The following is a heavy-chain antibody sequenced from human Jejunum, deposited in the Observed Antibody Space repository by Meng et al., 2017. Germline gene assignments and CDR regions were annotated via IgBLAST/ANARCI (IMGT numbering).Heavy chain of an antibody. V-gene: IGHV4-4*02. CDR1: GGSITSTKW. Sequence: VPLRGSGPGLVQPSGTLSLTCAVSGGSITSTKWWSWVRQTRGKGLEWIGEVFHSGTPNYNPSLMSRLTMSVDKSKNQFSLNLTSVTAADTAVYYCASRPVGIRTYYFDCWGQGTLVTVSS. CDR3: ASRPVGIRTYYFDC. D-gene: IGHD2-21*01. J-gene: IGHJ4*02. CDR2: VFHSGTP.